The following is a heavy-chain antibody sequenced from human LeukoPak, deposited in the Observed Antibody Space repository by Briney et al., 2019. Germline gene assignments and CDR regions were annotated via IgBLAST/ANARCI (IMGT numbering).Heavy chain of an antibody. Sequence: SETLSLTCTVSGGSISSDYWSWLRQPPGKGLEWIGYIYYSGSTTYNPSLKSRVTISVDTSKDQFSLKLSSVTAADTAVYYCARGDGSYSDYWGQGTLVTVSS. CDR1: GGSISSDY. J-gene: IGHJ4*02. CDR2: IYYSGST. D-gene: IGHD1-26*01. CDR3: ARGDGSYSDY. V-gene: IGHV4-59*01.